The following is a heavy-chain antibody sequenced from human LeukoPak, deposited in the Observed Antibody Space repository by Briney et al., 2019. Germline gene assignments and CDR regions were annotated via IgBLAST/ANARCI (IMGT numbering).Heavy chain of an antibody. CDR1: GGSFSGYY. J-gene: IGHJ5*02. Sequence: SETLSLTCAVYGGSFSGYYWSWIRQPPGKGLEWIGEINHSGSTNYNPSLKSRVTISVDTSKNQFSLKLSSVTAADTAVYYCARGALRYFDWLFSPWGQETLVTVSS. CDR2: INHSGST. CDR3: ARGALRYFDWLFSP. V-gene: IGHV4-34*01. D-gene: IGHD3-9*01.